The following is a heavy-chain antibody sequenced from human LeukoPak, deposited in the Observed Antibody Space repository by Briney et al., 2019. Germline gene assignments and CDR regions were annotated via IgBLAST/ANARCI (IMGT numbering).Heavy chain of an antibody. CDR3: ARDDYYDISGYPPLGYFDY. D-gene: IGHD3-22*01. CDR2: IIPILDIT. CDR1: GGTFSNYA. J-gene: IGHJ4*02. V-gene: IGHV1-69*04. Sequence: SVKVSCKASGGTFSNYALSWVRQAPGQGLEWMGRIIPILDITNYAQKFQGRVTITADKSTSTAYMELSSLRSEDTAVYYCARDDYYDISGYPPLGYFDYWGQGTLVTVSS.